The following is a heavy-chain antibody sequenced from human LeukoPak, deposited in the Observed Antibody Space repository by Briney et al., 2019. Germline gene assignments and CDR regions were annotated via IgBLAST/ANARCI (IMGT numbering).Heavy chain of an antibody. CDR1: GFASSDAW. CDR3: TTEVVVTSYFDY. Sequence: GGSLRLSCAASGFASSDAWMSWVRQAPGKGLEWVGRIKRKTHGGTTQYAAPVKGRFAISRDDSKNTLYLQMNSLKTEDTGVYFCTTEVVVTSYFDYWGQGALVTVSS. V-gene: IGHV3-15*01. J-gene: IGHJ4*02. CDR2: IKRKTHGGTT. D-gene: IGHD2-21*02.